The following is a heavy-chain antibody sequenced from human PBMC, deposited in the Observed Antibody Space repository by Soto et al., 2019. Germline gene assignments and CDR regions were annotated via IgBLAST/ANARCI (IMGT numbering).Heavy chain of an antibody. J-gene: IGHJ6*02. D-gene: IGHD2-15*01. CDR3: ARDIVVVVAAYYYYCGMDV. CDR2: TYYRSKWNY. V-gene: IGHV6-1*01. CDR1: GDSVSAHSAA. Sequence: SQTLSLTCAISGDSVSAHSAAWTWIGQSPSRGLAWLGRTYYRSKWNYDYAESVKSRMSITPDTSNNHFSLQLKSVTPEDTAVYYCARDIVVVVAAYYYYCGMDVWGQGTTVTVSS.